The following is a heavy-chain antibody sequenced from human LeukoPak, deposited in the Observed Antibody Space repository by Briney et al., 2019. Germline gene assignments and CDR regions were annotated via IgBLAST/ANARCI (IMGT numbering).Heavy chain of an antibody. V-gene: IGHV3-30*02. Sequence: GGSLRLSCAASGFTFSSYGMHWVRQAPGKGLEWVAFIRYDGSNRHYADSVKGRFTISRDNSKNMLRLQMNSLRAEDTAVYYCTTEPPMDFFVVLPAWGQGTLVTVSS. CDR1: GFTFSSYG. J-gene: IGHJ5*02. D-gene: IGHD2-2*01. CDR2: IRYDGSNR. CDR3: TTEPPMDFFVVLPA.